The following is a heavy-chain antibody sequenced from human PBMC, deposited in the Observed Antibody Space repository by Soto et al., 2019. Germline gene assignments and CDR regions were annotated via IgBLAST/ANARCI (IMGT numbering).Heavy chain of an antibody. J-gene: IGHJ3*02. V-gene: IGHV3-23*01. CDR1: GFTFSSYA. CDR3: ARLYSRGYDI. CDR2: VTAGGDNT. Sequence: EVQLLESGGGLVQPGGSLRLSCVASGFTFSSYAMTWVRQTPGQGLRWVSTVTAGGDNTYHADSVKGRFTISRDTSKNTRNLQMNRLRVEDAAIYHCARLYSRGYDIGGQGTMVTVCS. D-gene: IGHD2-8*01.